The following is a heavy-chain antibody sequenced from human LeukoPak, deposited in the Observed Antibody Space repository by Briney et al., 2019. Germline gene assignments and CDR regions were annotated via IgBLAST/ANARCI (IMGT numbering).Heavy chain of an antibody. CDR3: ARASYWSGGSCYSDY. CDR1: RHTYTRYS. V-gene: IGHV1-18*01. D-gene: IGHD2-15*01. J-gene: IGHJ4*02. CDR2: TRAYNGNT. Sequence: ASVKVSCKASRHTYTRYSMSCMQQDPGQGIEWTGWTRAYNGNTIYAQKVNGSVTMTTDTSTSTAYIELRSLKSDDTAVYYCARASYWSGGSCYSDYWGQGTVVSVSS.